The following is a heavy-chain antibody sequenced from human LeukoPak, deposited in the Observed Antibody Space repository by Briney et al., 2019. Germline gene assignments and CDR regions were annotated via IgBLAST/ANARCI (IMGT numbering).Heavy chain of an antibody. V-gene: IGHV1-69*04. D-gene: IGHD1-26*01. CDR3: ANLVGPLDV. Sequence: VASVKVSCKASGYTFTSYGISWVRQAPGQGLEWMGRIIPRLDTTNYAQKFQGRVTITADKSTDTVYMELRGLRSEDTAVYYCANLVGPLDVWGQGTTVSVSS. J-gene: IGHJ6*02. CDR2: IIPRLDTT. CDR1: GYTFTSYG.